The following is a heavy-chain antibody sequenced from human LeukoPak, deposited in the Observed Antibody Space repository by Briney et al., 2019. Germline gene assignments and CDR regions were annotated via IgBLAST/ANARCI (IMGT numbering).Heavy chain of an antibody. J-gene: IGHJ6*03. V-gene: IGHV3-66*01. D-gene: IGHD2-2*01. CDR2: IYSGGST. CDR3: ARDLSDIVVVPAASYYYYYMDV. Sequence: GGSLRLSCAASGFTVSSNYMNWVRQAPGKGLEWVSVIYSGGSTYYADSVKGRFTISRDNAENTLYLQMNSLRAEDTAVYYCARDLSDIVVVPAASYYYYYMDVWGKGTTVTVSS. CDR1: GFTVSSNY.